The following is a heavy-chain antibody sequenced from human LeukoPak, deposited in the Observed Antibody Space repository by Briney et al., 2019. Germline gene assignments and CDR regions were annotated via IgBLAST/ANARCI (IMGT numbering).Heavy chain of an antibody. CDR3: ARWLRFLESDYYYGMDV. CDR1: GYTFTSYG. V-gene: IGHV1-18*01. CDR2: ISAYNGNT. Sequence: GASVKVSCKASGYTFTSYGISWVRQAPGQGLEWMGWISAYNGNTNYAQKLQGRVTMTTDTSTSTAYMELRSLRSDDTAVYYCARWLRFLESDYYYGMDVWGQGTKVTVSS. D-gene: IGHD3-3*01. J-gene: IGHJ6*02.